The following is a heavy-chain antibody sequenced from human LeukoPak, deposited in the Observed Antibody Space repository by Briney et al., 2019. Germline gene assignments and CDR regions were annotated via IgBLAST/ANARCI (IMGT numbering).Heavy chain of an antibody. CDR1: GGSFSGYY. CDR3: ARGLAAHRGHPFDY. Sequence: SETLSLTCAVYGGSFSGYYWSWIRQPPGKGLEWIGEINHSGSTNYNPSLKSRVTISVDTSKNQFSLKLSSVTAADTAVYYCARGLAAHRGHPFDYWGQGTLVAVSS. CDR2: INHSGST. J-gene: IGHJ4*02. V-gene: IGHV4-34*01. D-gene: IGHD6-6*01.